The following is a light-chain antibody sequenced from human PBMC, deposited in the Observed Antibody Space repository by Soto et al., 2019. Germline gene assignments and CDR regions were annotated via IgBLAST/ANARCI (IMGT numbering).Light chain of an antibody. CDR2: KAS. V-gene: IGKV1-5*03. Sequence: DIPMTQSPSTLSASVGDRVTITCRASQSISTWLAWYQQKPGKAPKLLIYKASSLEGGVPSRFSGSGSGTEFNITGSSLRPDDFATYYCQQYNTYPLTFGGGTTVEIK. J-gene: IGKJ4*01. CDR1: QSISTW. CDR3: QQYNTYPLT.